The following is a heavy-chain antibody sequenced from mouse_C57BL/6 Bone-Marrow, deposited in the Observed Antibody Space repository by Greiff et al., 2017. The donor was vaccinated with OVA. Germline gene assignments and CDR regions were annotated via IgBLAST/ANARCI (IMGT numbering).Heavy chain of an antibody. Sequence: QVQLQQPGAELVKPGASVKISCKASGYAFSSYWMNWVKQRPGKGLEWIGQIYPGDGDTNYNGKVKGKATLTADKSSSTAYMQLSSLTSEDSAVYFCARQPIYYGNRYAMDYWGQGTSVTVSS. J-gene: IGHJ4*01. CDR2: IYPGDGDT. CDR3: ARQPIYYGNRYAMDY. D-gene: IGHD2-1*01. V-gene: IGHV1-80*01. CDR1: GYAFSSYW.